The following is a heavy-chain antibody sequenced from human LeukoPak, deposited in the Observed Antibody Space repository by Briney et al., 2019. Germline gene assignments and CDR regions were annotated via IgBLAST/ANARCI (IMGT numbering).Heavy chain of an antibody. CDR1: GGSISSGTYY. J-gene: IGHJ6*03. Sequence: PSETLSLTCTVSGGSISSGTYYWGRIRQPPGKGLEGIGSIYHSGSTYYNPSLKSRVTISVDTSKNQFSLKLSSLTAADTAVYYCARDRKYYYPMDVWGKGTTVTVSS. V-gene: IGHV4-39*07. CDR3: ARDRKYYYPMDV. CDR2: IYHSGST. D-gene: IGHD1-14*01.